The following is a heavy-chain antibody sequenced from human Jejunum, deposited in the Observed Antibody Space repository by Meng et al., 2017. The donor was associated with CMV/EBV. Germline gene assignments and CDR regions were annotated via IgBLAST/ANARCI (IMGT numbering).Heavy chain of an antibody. CDR1: IGSNTSYY. Sequence: QEQLDAVGLRLVKSSGTPSLSGRVAIGSNTSYYWHWIRQPVGKRLEWIGRINTSESTHSPPSLLRLVPMSFHTSTPPFSLPLSSVPPAVSSLYYCAPPSSSMSHFDSWGQGTLVTVSS. V-gene: IGHV4-4*07. D-gene: IGHD2/OR15-2a*01. CDR3: APPSSSMSHFDS. CDR2: INTSEST. J-gene: IGHJ4*02.